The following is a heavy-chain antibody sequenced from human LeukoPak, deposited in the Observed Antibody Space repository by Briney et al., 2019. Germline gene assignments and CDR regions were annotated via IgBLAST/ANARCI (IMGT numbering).Heavy chain of an antibody. V-gene: IGHV4-34*01. J-gene: IGHJ5*02. CDR2: INHSGST. CDR1: GGSFSGYY. D-gene: IGHD3-16*01. Sequence: SETLSLTCAVYGGSFSGYYWSWIRQPPGKGLEWIGEINHSGSTNYNPSLKSRVTISVDTSKNQFSLKLSSVTAADTAVYYCARGRGGPRYDYRKPTPRNWFDPWGQGTLVTVSS. CDR3: ARGRGGPRYDYRKPTPRNWFDP.